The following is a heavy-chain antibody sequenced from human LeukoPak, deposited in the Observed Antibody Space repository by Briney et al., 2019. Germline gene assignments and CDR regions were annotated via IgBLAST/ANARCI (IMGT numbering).Heavy chain of an antibody. V-gene: IGHV1-2*02. Sequence: ASVKVSCKASGYTFTGYYMHWVRQAPGQGLEWMGWINPNSGGTNYAQKFQGRVTMTRDTSISTAYMELSRLRSDDTAVYYCARYDILTGGFDYWGQGTLVTVSS. CDR2: INPNSGGT. CDR1: GYTFTGYY. J-gene: IGHJ4*02. D-gene: IGHD3-9*01. CDR3: ARYDILTGGFDY.